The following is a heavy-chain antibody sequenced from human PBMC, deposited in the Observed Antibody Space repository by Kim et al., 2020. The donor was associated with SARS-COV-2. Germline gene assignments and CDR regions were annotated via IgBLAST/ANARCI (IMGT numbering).Heavy chain of an antibody. J-gene: IGHJ6*01. CDR2: IIPILGIA. CDR3: ARDHGRYYYDSSGYFDPYYYYDGRDA. D-gene: IGHD3-22*01. V-gene: IGHV1-69*04. CDR1: GGTFSSYA. Sequence: SVKVSCKASGGTFSSYAISWVRQAPGQGLEWMGRIIPILGIANYAQKFQGRVTITADKSTSTAYMELSSLRSEDTAVYYCARDHGRYYYDSSGYFDPYYYYDGRDAWGQGTTVTVSS.